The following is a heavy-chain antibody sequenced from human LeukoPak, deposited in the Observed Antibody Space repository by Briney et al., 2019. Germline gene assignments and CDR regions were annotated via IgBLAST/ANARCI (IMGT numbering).Heavy chain of an antibody. CDR2: IKSKTDGGTT. J-gene: IGHJ4*02. CDR1: GFAFSNAW. D-gene: IGHD3-22*01. V-gene: IGHV3-15*01. Sequence: GSLSLSFVASGFAFSNAWMNWVRPAPGKGLEWVGRIKSKTDGGTTDYAAPVKGRFTISRDDSKSTLFLQMNSLKTEDTAMYYCTTLTMIVGTHFDYWGQGTLVTVPS. CDR3: TTLTMIVGTHFDY.